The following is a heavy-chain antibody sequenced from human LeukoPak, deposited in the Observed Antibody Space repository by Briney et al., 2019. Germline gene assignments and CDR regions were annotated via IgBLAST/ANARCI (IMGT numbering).Heavy chain of an antibody. J-gene: IGHJ3*02. CDR2: INHSGST. D-gene: IGHD3-22*01. Sequence: KPSDPLPLTCAVCGGFFSCYFWRWLRPPPGKGLGWIGEINHSGSTNYNPSLKSRVTISVDTSKNQFSLKLSSVTAADTTVYYCAGVWDYYDSSGYYISDAFDIWGQGTMVTVSS. CDR3: AGVWDYYDSSGYYISDAFDI. V-gene: IGHV4-34*01. CDR1: GGFFSCYF.